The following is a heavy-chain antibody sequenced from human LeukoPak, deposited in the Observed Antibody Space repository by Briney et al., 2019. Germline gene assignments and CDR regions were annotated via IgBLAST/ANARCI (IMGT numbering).Heavy chain of an antibody. V-gene: IGHV1-8*02. Sequence: ASVKVSCKASGYTFTGYYMHWVRQAPGQGLEWMGWMNPNSGNTGYAQKFQGRVTMTRNTSISTAYMELSSLRSEDTAVYYCARAEVTAAGTNWGQGTLVTVSS. J-gene: IGHJ4*02. D-gene: IGHD6-13*01. CDR1: GYTFTGYY. CDR2: MNPNSGNT. CDR3: ARAEVTAAGTN.